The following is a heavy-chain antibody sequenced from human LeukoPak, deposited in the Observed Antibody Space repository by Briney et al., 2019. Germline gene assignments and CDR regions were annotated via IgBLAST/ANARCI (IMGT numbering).Heavy chain of an antibody. CDR1: GLTVSSNY. J-gene: IGHJ4*02. V-gene: IGHV3-66*01. CDR3: AGGLGYASSY. D-gene: IGHD5-12*01. CDR2: TYSGGST. Sequence: QPGGSLRLSCVPSGLTVSSNYMSWVRQAPGKGLEWVSVTYSGGSTDYADSGKARFTIPGDNSKNTLFRQMTSLRVADTPVYYWAGGLGYASSYWGQGTMVTVSS.